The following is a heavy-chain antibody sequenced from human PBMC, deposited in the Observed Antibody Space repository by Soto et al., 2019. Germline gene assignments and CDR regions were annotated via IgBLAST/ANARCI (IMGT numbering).Heavy chain of an antibody. J-gene: IGHJ4*02. D-gene: IGHD3-16*01. Sequence: ASVKVSCKVSGNTLSEVSIHWVRQAPGKGLEWMGGSDPEDGQTIFAQKFQGRVTMTGDTSTDTAYMELSSLRSEDTAVYYCATAVFVGAAPYFDFWGQGTLVTVSS. CDR1: GNTLSEVS. CDR3: ATAVFVGAAPYFDF. V-gene: IGHV1-24*01. CDR2: SDPEDGQT.